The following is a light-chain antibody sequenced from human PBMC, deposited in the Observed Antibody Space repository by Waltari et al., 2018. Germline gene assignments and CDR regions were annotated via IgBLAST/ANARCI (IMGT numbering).Light chain of an antibody. J-gene: IGKJ3*01. CDR1: QSITNY. CDR3: LQTYSTLMFS. Sequence: DIQMTQSPSSLSASVGDRVTMTCRASQSITNYLSWYQHKLGEAPNPLVYDASTLVSGVPSRLNGSGSGTEFTLTISSLQPEDLATYYCLQTYSTLMFSFGPGTKVDL. CDR2: DAS. V-gene: IGKV1-39*01.